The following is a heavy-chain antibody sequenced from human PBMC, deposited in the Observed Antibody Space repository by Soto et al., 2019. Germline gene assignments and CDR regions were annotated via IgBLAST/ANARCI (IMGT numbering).Heavy chain of an antibody. CDR3: ATDRGGSHHYFDH. V-gene: IGHV1-69*13. CDR1: GGTFSSYA. J-gene: IGHJ4*01. CDR2: IIPIFGTA. Sequence: SVKVSCKASGGTFSSYAISWVRQAPGQGLEWMGGIIPIFGTANYAQKFQGRVTITADESTSTAYVELSSLRSEDTAVYYCATDRGGSHHYFDHWGQGTLVTVSS. D-gene: IGHD2-15*01.